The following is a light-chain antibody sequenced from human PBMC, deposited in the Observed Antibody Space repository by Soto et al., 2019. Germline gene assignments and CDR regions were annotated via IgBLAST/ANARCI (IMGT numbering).Light chain of an antibody. CDR1: SSDVGGYNY. V-gene: IGLV2-14*01. CDR3: SSYTSSSSVV. Sequence: QSVLTQPASVSGSPGQSITISCTGTSSDVGGYNYVSWYQQHAGKAPKFMIYDVSNRPSGISNRFSGSKSGNTASLTISGLQAEDEADYYCSSYTSSSSVVFGGGTKLTVL. CDR2: DVS. J-gene: IGLJ2*01.